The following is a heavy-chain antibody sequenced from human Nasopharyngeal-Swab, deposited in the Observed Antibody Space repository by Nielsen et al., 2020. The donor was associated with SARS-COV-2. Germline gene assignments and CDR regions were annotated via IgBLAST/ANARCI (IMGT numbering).Heavy chain of an antibody. CDR2: ISAYNGNT. J-gene: IGHJ4*02. V-gene: IGHV1-18*01. CDR1: GYTFTSYG. D-gene: IGHD4-17*01. Sequence: ASVKVSCKASGYTFTSYGISWVRQAPGQGLEWMGWISAYNGNTNYAQKLQGRVTITTDTSTSTAYMELRSLRSDDTAVYYCARDPYDYGDYALDYWGQGTLVTVSS. CDR3: ARDPYDYGDYALDY.